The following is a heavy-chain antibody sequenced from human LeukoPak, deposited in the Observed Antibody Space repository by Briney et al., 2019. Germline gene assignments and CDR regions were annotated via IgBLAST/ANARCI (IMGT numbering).Heavy chain of an antibody. CDR2: IIGSGGDT. Sequence: GGSLRLSCVASGFTFSSYAMSWVRQAPGKGLEWVSSIIGSGGDTYYADSVKGRFTISRDNSKNTLYLQMNSLRAEDTAVYYCAKDLRTYGSGIYRLPTVIFDYWGQGTLVTVSS. CDR3: AKDLRTYGSGIYRLPTVIFDY. CDR1: GFTFSSYA. V-gene: IGHV3-23*01. J-gene: IGHJ4*02. D-gene: IGHD3-10*01.